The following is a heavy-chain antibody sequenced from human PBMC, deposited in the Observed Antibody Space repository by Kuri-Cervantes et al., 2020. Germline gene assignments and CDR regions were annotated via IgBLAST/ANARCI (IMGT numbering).Heavy chain of an antibody. CDR3: ARGPTATTDY. V-gene: IGHV4-38-2*01. CDR2: IYHSGST. D-gene: IGHD4-17*01. J-gene: IGHJ4*02. CDR1: GYSISSGYY. Sequence: GSLRLSCAVSGYSISSGYYWGWIRQPPGKGLEWIGSIYHSGSTYYNPSLKSRVTMSVDTSKNQFSLKLSSVSAADTAVYYCARGPTATTDYWGQGTLVTVSS.